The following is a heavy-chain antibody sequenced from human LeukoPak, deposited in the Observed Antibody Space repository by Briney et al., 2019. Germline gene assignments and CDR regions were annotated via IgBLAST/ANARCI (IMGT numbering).Heavy chain of an antibody. Sequence: PGGSLRLSCAAPGFTFNTFNMNWVRQAPGKGLEWVSSITSGSDYIYYADSVKGRFTTSRDNAKNSLSLQLNSLRVEDTAVYYCARGHYDVLAASYKWTPDYWGQGTLVTVSS. CDR3: ARGHYDVLAASYKWTPDY. CDR1: GFTFNTFN. CDR2: ITSGSDYI. V-gene: IGHV3-21*01. D-gene: IGHD3-9*01. J-gene: IGHJ4*02.